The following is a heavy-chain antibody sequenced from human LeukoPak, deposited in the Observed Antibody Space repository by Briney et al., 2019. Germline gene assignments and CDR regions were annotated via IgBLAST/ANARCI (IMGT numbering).Heavy chain of an antibody. CDR1: GYSITTGHY. V-gene: IGHV4-38-2*02. J-gene: IGHJ4*02. D-gene: IGHD1-1*01. Sequence: PSETLSLTRTVSGYSITTGHYWGWIRQPPGRGLEWIGSIYHGETTYYNPSLKTRLTISLDTSKNQFSLKLSSVTAADTAVYYCASNWSDFNYWGQGILVTVSS. CDR2: IYHGETT. CDR3: ASNWSDFNY.